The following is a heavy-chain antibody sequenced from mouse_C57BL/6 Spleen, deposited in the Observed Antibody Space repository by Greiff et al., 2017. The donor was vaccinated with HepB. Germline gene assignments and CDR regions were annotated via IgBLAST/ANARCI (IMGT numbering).Heavy chain of an antibody. Sequence: EVKLVESGEGLVKPGGSLKLSCAASGFTFSSYALSWVRQTPEKRLEWVAYISSGGDYIYYADTVKGRFTISRYNARNTLYLQMSSLKSEDTAMYYCTRDYTTGVATRGYAMDYWGQGTSVTVSS. V-gene: IGHV5-9-1*02. CDR3: TRDYTTGVATRGYAMDY. J-gene: IGHJ4*01. D-gene: IGHD1-1*01. CDR1: GFTFSSYA. CDR2: ISSGGDYI.